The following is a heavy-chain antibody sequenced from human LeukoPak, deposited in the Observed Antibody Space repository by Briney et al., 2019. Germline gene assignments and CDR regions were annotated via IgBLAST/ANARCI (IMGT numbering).Heavy chain of an antibody. CDR1: GFTFSSYW. J-gene: IGHJ3*02. CDR2: IKQDGSEK. Sequence: AGGSLRLSCAASGFTFSSYWMSWVRQAPGKGLEWVANIKQDGSEKYYVDSVKGRFTISRDNAKNSVYLQMNSLRAEDTAVYYCARDFGSGQRGAGAFDIWGQGTMVTVSS. V-gene: IGHV3-7*01. CDR3: ARDFGSGQRGAGAFDI. D-gene: IGHD2-15*01.